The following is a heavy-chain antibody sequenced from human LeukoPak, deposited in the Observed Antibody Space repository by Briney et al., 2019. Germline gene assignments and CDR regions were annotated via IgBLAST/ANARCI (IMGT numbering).Heavy chain of an antibody. CDR1: GFTFSSYA. CDR3: AKDKFRDDSSGYFDY. V-gene: IGHV3-23*01. CDR2: ISGSGGST. D-gene: IGHD3-22*01. Sequence: PGGSLRLSCAASGFTFSSYAMSWVRQAPGKGLEWVSAISGSGGSTYYADSVKGRFTISRDNSKNTLYLQMNSLRAEDTAVYYCAKDKFRDDSSGYFDYWGQGTLVTVSS. J-gene: IGHJ4*02.